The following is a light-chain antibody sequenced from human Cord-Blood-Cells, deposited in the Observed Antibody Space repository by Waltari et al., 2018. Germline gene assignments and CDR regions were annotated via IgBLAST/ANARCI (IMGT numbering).Light chain of an antibody. J-gene: IGKJ4*01. V-gene: IGKV3-11*01. CDR1: QSVSSY. CDR3: QQRSNWPLT. CDR2: DAS. Sequence: DIVLTQTPATLSVAPGERATLSGRASQSVSSYLAWYHQKPGQAPRLLIYDASNRATGIPARFSGSGSGTDFTLTISSLEPEDFAVYYCQQRSNWPLTFGGGTKVEIK.